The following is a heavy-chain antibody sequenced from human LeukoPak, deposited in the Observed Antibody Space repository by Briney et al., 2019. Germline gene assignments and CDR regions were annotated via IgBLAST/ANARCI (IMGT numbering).Heavy chain of an antibody. CDR3: ARDPLTDYYYDSSGYYDY. D-gene: IGHD3-22*01. CDR1: GYTFTSYY. V-gene: IGHV1-46*01. J-gene: IGHJ4*02. CDR2: INPSGGST. Sequence: EASVKVSCKASGYTFTSYYMHWVRQAPGQGLEWMGIINPSGGSTSYAQKFQGRVTMTRDTSTSTVYMELSSLRSEDTAVYYCARDPLTDYYYDSSGYYDYWGQGTLVTVSS.